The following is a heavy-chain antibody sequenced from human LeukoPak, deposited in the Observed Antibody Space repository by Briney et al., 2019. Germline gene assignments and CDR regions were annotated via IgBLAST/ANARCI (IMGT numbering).Heavy chain of an antibody. CDR3: ARGELKSGLFDY. V-gene: IGHV1-69*13. D-gene: IGHD1-26*01. CDR1: GGTFSSYA. J-gene: IGHJ4*02. Sequence: RASVKVSCKASGGTFSSYAISWVRQAPGQGLEWMGGIIPIFGTANYAQKFQGRVTITADESTSTAYMELSSLRSEDTAVYYCARGELKSGLFDYWGQGTLVTVSS. CDR2: IIPIFGTA.